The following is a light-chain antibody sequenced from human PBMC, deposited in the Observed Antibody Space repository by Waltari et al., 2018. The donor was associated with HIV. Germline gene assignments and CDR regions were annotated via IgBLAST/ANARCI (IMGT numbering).Light chain of an antibody. CDR1: SSNIGNNA. CDR2: YDD. V-gene: IGLV1-36*01. CDR3: QSADSRGTWV. Sequence: QSVLTQPPSVSEAPTQRVTISCSGRSSNIGNNAVNWYQQLPGKAPKLLIYYDDLLPSGVSDRFSGSSSGTTVTLTISGVQAEDEADYYCQSADSRGTWVFGGGTKLTVL. J-gene: IGLJ3*02.